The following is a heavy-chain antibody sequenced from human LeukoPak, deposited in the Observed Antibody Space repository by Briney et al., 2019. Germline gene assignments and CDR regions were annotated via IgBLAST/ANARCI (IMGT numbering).Heavy chain of an antibody. CDR2: ISHSGSP. CDR3: ARGIFYGGRNQYIWFDL. V-gene: IGHV4-34*01. D-gene: IGHD4-23*01. Sequence: PSETLSLTCAVYGGPFRGFFWSWICQAPGKGLEWIGEISHSGSPNYNPSLRSRITISLDTSKSQFSLRLTSVTAADSAVYFCARGIFYGGRNQYIWFDLWGQGTLVTVSS. CDR1: GGPFRGFF. J-gene: IGHJ5*02.